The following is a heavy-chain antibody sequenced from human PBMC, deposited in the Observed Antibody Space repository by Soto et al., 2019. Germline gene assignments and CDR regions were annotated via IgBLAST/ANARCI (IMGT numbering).Heavy chain of an antibody. CDR1: GTSISSYY. V-gene: IGHV4-59*01. CDR3: ARYNSYAIDY. Sequence: PSGTLLLTCTVSGTSISSYYWSWIRQPPGKGLEWIANIHYSGTTKYNPSLASRVTLSVDTSKNRFSLKMTSVTAADRAMYFCARYNSYAIDYWGRGTLVTVSS. CDR2: IHYSGTT. D-gene: IGHD2-8*01. J-gene: IGHJ4*02.